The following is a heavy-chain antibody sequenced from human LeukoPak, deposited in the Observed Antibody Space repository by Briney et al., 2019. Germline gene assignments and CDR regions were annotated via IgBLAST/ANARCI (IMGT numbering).Heavy chain of an antibody. CDR3: ARDDGGWSHRGGYFDY. V-gene: IGHV1-69*05. CDR1: GGTFSSFA. D-gene: IGHD6-19*01. J-gene: IGHJ4*02. CDR2: IIPIFGTA. Sequence: SVKVSCKASGGTFSSFAISWVRQAPGQGLEWMGRIIPIFGTANYAQKFQGRVTITTDESTSTAYMELSSLRSEDTAVYYCARDDGGWSHRGGYFDYWGQGTLVTVSS.